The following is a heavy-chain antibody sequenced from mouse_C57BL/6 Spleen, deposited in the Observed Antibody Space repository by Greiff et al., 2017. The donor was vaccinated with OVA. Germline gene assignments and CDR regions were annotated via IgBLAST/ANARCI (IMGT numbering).Heavy chain of an antibody. Sequence: EVKLVESGGGLVQPGGSLSLSCAASGFTFTDYYMSWVRQPPGKALEWLGFIRNKANGYTTAYSASVKGLFTISRDNSQIILYLQLNALSAEGIVTYYCARYGGSRLFDYWGQGTTLTVSS. D-gene: IGHD1-1*01. CDR3: ARYGGSRLFDY. V-gene: IGHV7-3*01. J-gene: IGHJ2*01. CDR1: GFTFTDYY. CDR2: IRNKANGYTT.